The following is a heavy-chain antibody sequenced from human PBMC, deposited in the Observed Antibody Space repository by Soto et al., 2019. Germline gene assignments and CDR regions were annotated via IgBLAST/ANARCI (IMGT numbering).Heavy chain of an antibody. J-gene: IGHJ5*02. CDR2: IYYSGST. V-gene: IGHV4-39*01. CDR1: GGSISSSSYY. D-gene: IGHD3-3*01. Sequence: SETLSLTCTVSGGSISSSSYYWGWIRQPPGKGLEWIGSIYYSGSTYYNPSLKSRVTISVDTSKNQFSLKLSSVTAADTAVYYCARHEPWYYDFWSGYYSGWFDPWGQGTLVTVSS. CDR3: ARHEPWYYDFWSGYYSGWFDP.